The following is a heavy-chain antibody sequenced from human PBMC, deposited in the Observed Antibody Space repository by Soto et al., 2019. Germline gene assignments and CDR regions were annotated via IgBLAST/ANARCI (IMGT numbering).Heavy chain of an antibody. Sequence: QVQLVQSGAEVKKPGASVKVSCKASGYTFTSYAMHWVRQAPGQRLEWMGWINAGNGNTKYSQKFQGRVTITRDTSASTAYMELSSLRSEDTAVYYCARQHYSLWFGELFDYWGQGTLVTVSS. CDR1: GYTFTSYA. CDR3: ARQHYSLWFGELFDY. D-gene: IGHD3-10*01. J-gene: IGHJ4*02. CDR2: INAGNGNT. V-gene: IGHV1-3*01.